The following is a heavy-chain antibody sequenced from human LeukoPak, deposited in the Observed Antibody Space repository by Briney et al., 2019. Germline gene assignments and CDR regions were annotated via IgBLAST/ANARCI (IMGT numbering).Heavy chain of an antibody. CDR2: IYYSGST. D-gene: IGHD2-15*01. CDR1: GGSISSSSYY. V-gene: IGHV4-39*01. Sequence: SETLSLTCTVSGGSISSSSYYWGWVRQAPGKGLEWIGTIYYSGSTYYNPSLKSRVTISVDTSKNQFSLKLNSVTAADTAVYYCARQKGHCSGGSCFPPDFWGQGTLVTVAS. J-gene: IGHJ4*02. CDR3: ARQKGHCSGGSCFPPDF.